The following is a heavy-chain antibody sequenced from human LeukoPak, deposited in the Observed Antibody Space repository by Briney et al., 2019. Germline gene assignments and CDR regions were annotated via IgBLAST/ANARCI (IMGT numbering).Heavy chain of an antibody. V-gene: IGHV1-18*01. CDR2: ISAYNGNT. J-gene: IGHJ4*02. CDR1: GYTFTSYG. CDR3: ARVKGFVLMVYAIDNYFDY. D-gene: IGHD2-8*01. Sequence: GASVKVSCKASGYTFTSYGISWVRQAPGQGLEWMGWISAYNGNTNYAQKLQGRVTMTTDTSTSTAYMELRSLRSDDTAVYYCARVKGFVLMVYAIDNYFDYWGQGTLVTVSS.